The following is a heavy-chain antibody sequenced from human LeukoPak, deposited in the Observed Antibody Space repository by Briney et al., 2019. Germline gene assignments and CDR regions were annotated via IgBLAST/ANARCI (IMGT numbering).Heavy chain of an antibody. CDR2: IYWDDDK. CDR3: AHRGGYCSSTSCYWFDP. CDR1: GFSLSTSGVG. J-gene: IGHJ5*02. V-gene: IGHV2-5*02. Sequence: GSGPTLVNPTQTLTLTCTFSGFSLSTSGVGVGWIRQPPGKALEWLALIYWDDDKRYSPSLKSRLTITKDTSKNQVVLTMTNMDPVGTATYYCAHRGGYCSSTSCYWFDPWGQGTLVTVSS. D-gene: IGHD2-2*01.